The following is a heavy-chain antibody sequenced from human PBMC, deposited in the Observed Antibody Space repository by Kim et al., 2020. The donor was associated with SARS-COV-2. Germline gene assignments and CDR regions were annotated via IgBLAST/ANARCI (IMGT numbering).Heavy chain of an antibody. J-gene: IGHJ5*02. CDR1: GYALTDYL. D-gene: IGHD5-12*01. Sequence: ASVKVSCKASGYALTDYLVHWVRQAPGQGLEWMGVINPSHTSTNYAQTFQGRVTMTTDTSTGTVFMELNSLRSEDTAVYYCSRGYSGSYCFDPWGQGTL. V-gene: IGHV1-46*01. CDR3: SRGYSGSYCFDP. CDR2: INPSHTST.